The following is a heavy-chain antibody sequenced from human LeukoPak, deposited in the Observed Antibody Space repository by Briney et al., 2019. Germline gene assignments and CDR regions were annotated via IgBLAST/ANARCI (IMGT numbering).Heavy chain of an antibody. J-gene: IGHJ4*02. CDR3: ARGGMITFGGVIARSYFDY. CDR2: INHSGST. V-gene: IGHV4-34*01. CDR1: GGYFCGYY. Sequence: SETLSLTCAVYGGYFCGYYWSWIRQPPGKGLEWIGEINHSGSTNYNPSLKSRVTISVDTSKNQFSLKLSSVTAADTAVYYCARGGMITFGGVIARSYFDYWGQGTLVTVSS. D-gene: IGHD3-16*02.